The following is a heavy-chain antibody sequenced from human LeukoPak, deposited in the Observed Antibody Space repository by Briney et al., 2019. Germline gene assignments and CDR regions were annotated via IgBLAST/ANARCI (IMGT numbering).Heavy chain of an antibody. CDR1: GFTFSSYS. J-gene: IGHJ6*02. CDR2: IGSTRSPI. Sequence: GGPLRLSCAASGFTFSSYSMSWVRQAPGRGLEWISYIGSTRSPIYYADSVKGRFTIARDNAKNSLYLQINSLRDEDMAVYYCARASTGIDVWGQGTTVTVSS. CDR3: ARASTGIDV. V-gene: IGHV3-48*02.